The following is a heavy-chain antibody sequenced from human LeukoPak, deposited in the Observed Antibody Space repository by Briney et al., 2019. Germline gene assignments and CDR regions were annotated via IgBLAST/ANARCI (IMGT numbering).Heavy chain of an antibody. V-gene: IGHV3-11*01. CDR3: VRARGTGPGAHFDY. D-gene: IGHD3-10*01. J-gene: IGHJ4*02. CDR2: INHAGDFA. Sequence: TPGGSLRLSCAASGLTFSDEYMSWIRQAPGKGLEWVSYINHAGDFAAYADSVKGRFTISRDNAKNSLYLQMNSLRAEDAATYYCVRARGTGPGAHFDYWGQGTLVTVSS. CDR1: GLTFSDEY.